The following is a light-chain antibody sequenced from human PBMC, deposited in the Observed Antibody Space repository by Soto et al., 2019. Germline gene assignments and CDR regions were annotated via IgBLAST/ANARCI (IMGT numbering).Light chain of an antibody. Sequence: EILLTQSPATLSLSTGERATLSCRASHSMSSYLTWYQQKRGQAPMFLIYAASTMASGIPSRFSGSGSVTESTLSLTILKSEADAVASCQWYDNWPPAGTFGQGTKVDIK. J-gene: IGKJ1*01. CDR3: QWYDNWPPAGT. CDR1: HSMSSY. CDR2: AAS. V-gene: IGKV3-15*01.